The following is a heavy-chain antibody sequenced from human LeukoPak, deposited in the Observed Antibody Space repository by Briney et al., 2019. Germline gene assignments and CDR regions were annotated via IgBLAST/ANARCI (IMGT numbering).Heavy chain of an antibody. J-gene: IGHJ5*02. CDR3: ARDALGHRDRPQPWFDP. CDR1: GYTFTSYY. D-gene: IGHD5-24*01. V-gene: IGHV1-46*01. CDR2: INPSGGST. Sequence: ASVKVSCKASGYTFTSYYMHWVRQAPGQGLEWMGIINPSGGSTSYAQKFQGRVTMTRDMSTSTVYMELSSLRSEDTAVYYCARDALGHRDRPQPWFDPWGQGTLVTVSS.